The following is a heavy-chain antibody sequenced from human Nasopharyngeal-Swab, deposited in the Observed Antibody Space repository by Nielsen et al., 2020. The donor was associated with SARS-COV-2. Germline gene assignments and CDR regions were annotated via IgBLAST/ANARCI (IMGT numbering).Heavy chain of an antibody. V-gene: IGHV3-74*01. D-gene: IGHD3-22*01. CDR3: ARDRGYYDSSGYGAKQQDLYYYYYGMDV. CDR2: INVDGSST. J-gene: IGHJ6*02. Sequence: GGSLSLACEASGFSLSSYWMHWVRQAPGKGRVWVSPINVDGSSTSYADSVKGRVTISRDNAKNTLYLQMNSLRAEDTAVYYCARDRGYYDSSGYGAKQQDLYYYYYGMDVWGQGTTVTVSS. CDR1: GFSLSSYW.